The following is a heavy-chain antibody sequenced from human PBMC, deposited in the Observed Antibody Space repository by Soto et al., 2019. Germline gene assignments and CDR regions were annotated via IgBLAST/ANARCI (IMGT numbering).Heavy chain of an antibody. CDR3: AKDLFQIQLWFYFDY. J-gene: IGHJ4*02. V-gene: IGHV3-30*18. Sequence: QVQLVESGGGVVQPGRSLRLSCAASGFTFSSYGMHWVRQAPGKGLEWVAVISYDGSNKYYADSVKGRFTISRDNSKNTLYLQMNSLRAEDTAVYYCAKDLFQIQLWFYFDYWGQGTLVTVSS. D-gene: IGHD5-18*01. CDR1: GFTFSSYG. CDR2: ISYDGSNK.